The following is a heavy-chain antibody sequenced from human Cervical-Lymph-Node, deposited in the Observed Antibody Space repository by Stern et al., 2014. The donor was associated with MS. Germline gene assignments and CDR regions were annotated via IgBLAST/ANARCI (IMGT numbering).Heavy chain of an antibody. CDR1: GGTFSSYA. CDR3: ARIPVQGYCSGGSCSPPPDY. D-gene: IGHD2-15*01. Sequence: QVQLVQSGAEVKKPGSSVKVSCKASGGTFSSYAISWVRQAPGQGLEWMGGIIPIFGPANYAQKFQGRVTITADESTSTAYMELSSLRSEDTAVYYCARIPVQGYCSGGSCSPPPDYGGQGTLVTVSS. V-gene: IGHV1-69*01. J-gene: IGHJ4*02. CDR2: IIPIFGPA.